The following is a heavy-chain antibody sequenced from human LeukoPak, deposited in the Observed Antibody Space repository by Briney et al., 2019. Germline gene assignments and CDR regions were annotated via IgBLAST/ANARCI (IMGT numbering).Heavy chain of an antibody. V-gene: IGHV3-21*01. Sequence: GGSLRLSCAASGFTFSSYSMNWVRQAPGKGLEWVSSISSSSSYIYYADSVKGRFTISRDNAKNSLYLQMNSLRAEDTAVYCCAGGAVRGVISVWFDPWGQGTLVTVSS. CDR3: AGGAVRGVISVWFDP. D-gene: IGHD3-10*01. CDR2: ISSSSSYI. J-gene: IGHJ5*02. CDR1: GFTFSSYS.